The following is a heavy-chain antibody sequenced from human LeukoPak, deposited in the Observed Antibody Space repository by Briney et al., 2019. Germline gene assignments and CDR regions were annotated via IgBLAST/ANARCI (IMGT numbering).Heavy chain of an antibody. V-gene: IGHV3-7*01. J-gene: IGHJ4*02. CDR2: IKQDGSEK. CDR3: ARERYGTFDY. CDR1: GFTFDDYV. Sequence: GGSLRLSCAASGFTFDDYVMHWVRQAPGKGLEWVANIKQDGSEKYYVDSVKGRFTISRDNAKNSLYLQMNSLRAEDTAVYYCARERYGTFDYWGQGTLVTVSS. D-gene: IGHD5-18*01.